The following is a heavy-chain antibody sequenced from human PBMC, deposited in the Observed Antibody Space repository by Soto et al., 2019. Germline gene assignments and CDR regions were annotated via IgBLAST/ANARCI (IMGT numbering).Heavy chain of an antibody. CDR2: ISAYNGNT. CDR3: ARDTRYFDWLYRADAFDI. V-gene: IGHV1-18*01. Sequence: ASVKVSCKASGYTFTSYGISWVRQAPGQGLEWMGWISAYNGNTNYAQKLQGRVTMTTDTSTSTAYMELRSLRSDDTAVYYCARDTRYFDWLYRADAFDIWGQGTMVTVSS. J-gene: IGHJ3*02. CDR1: GYTFTSYG. D-gene: IGHD3-9*01.